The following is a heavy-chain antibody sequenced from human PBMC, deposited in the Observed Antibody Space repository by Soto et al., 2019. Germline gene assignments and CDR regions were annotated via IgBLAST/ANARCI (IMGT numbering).Heavy chain of an antibody. CDR3: ARVYGITGTTRKPKAIFDI. Sequence: SVKVSLKASGDPFSSYAISWVRQAPGQGLEWMGGIIPIFGTANYAQKFQGRVTITADKSTSTAYMELSSLRSEDTAVYYCARVYGITGTTRKPKAIFDIWGQGTMVTVSS. CDR2: IIPIFGTA. J-gene: IGHJ3*02. D-gene: IGHD1-20*01. V-gene: IGHV1-69*06. CDR1: GDPFSSYA.